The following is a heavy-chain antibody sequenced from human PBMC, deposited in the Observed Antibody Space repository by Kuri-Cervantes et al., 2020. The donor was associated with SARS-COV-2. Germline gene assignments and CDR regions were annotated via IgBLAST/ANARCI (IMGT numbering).Heavy chain of an antibody. D-gene: IGHD4-23*01. CDR3: AREIARGWQHNWFDT. J-gene: IGHJ5*02. Sequence: ASVKVSCKASGYTFTSYAMNWVRQAPGQGLEWMGWINTNTGNPTYAQGFTGRFVFSLDTSASTAYLQISSLKAEDTGVYYCAREIARGWQHNWFDTWGQGTLVTVSS. CDR2: INTNTGNP. CDR1: GYTFTSYA. V-gene: IGHV7-4-1*02.